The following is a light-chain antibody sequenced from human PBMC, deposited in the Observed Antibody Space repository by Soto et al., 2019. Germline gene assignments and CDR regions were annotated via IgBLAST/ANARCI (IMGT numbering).Light chain of an antibody. J-gene: IGKJ2*01. CDR1: QTIVSW. V-gene: IGKV1-5*03. CDR2: GMS. Sequence: DIQMTQSPSTLSASVGDRVTITCRASQTIVSWLAWYQQKPGKAPQLLLYGMSNLESGVPSRFSGSGSGTDFTLTISSLQPDDSATYYCQHYNDYSFTFGQGTKLEIK. CDR3: QHYNDYSFT.